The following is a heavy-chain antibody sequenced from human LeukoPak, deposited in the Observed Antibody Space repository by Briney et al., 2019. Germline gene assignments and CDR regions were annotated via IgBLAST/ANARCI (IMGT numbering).Heavy chain of an antibody. V-gene: IGHV4-38-2*02. CDR3: ARVGTGDYFDY. Sequence: SETLSLTCTVSGYSISSGYYWGWIRQPPGKGLEWIGSIYHSGSTYYNPSLKSRVTISVDTSKNQFSLKLSSVTAADTAVYYCARVGTGDYFDYWGQGTLVTVSS. CDR1: GYSISSGYY. J-gene: IGHJ4*02. CDR2: IYHSGST. D-gene: IGHD7-27*01.